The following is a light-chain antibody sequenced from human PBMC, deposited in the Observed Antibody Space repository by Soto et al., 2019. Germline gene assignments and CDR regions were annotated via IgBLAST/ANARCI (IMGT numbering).Light chain of an antibody. J-gene: IGLJ2*01. V-gene: IGLV2-14*01. CDR2: EVS. CDR3: CSYTSSSTLV. Sequence: QSALTQPASVSGSPGQSITISCTGTISDVGGYNYVSWYQQHPGKAPKLMIFEVSNRPSGVSHRFSGSKSGNTASLTISGLLAEDEADYYCCSYTSSSTLVFGGGTKVTVL. CDR1: ISDVGGYNY.